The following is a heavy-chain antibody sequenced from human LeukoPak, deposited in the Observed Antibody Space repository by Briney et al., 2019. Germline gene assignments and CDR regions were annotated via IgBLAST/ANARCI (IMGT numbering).Heavy chain of an antibody. Sequence: SETLSLTCTASGVSISSYYWSWIRQPAGKGLEWIGRIYSSGSTNYNPSLKSRVTMSVDTSNNQFSLKLNSVTAADTAVYYCARDPYCSGGSCYLNWFDPWGQGTLVTVSS. J-gene: IGHJ5*02. CDR2: IYSSGST. V-gene: IGHV4-4*07. D-gene: IGHD2-15*01. CDR3: ARDPYCSGGSCYLNWFDP. CDR1: GVSISSYY.